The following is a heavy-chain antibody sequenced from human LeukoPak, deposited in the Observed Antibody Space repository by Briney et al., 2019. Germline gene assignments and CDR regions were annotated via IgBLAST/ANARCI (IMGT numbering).Heavy chain of an antibody. V-gene: IGHV3-30-3*01. CDR1: GFTFSSYA. J-gene: IGHJ3*02. CDR2: ISYDGSNK. D-gene: IGHD3-9*01. CDR3: ARDSPTTDYDILTGSGGAFDI. Sequence: PGRSLRLSCAASGFTFSSYAMHWVRQAPGKGLEWVAVISYDGSNKYYADSVKGRFTISRDNSKNTLYLQMNSLRAEDTAAYYCARDSPTTDYDILTGSGGAFDIWGQGTMVTVSS.